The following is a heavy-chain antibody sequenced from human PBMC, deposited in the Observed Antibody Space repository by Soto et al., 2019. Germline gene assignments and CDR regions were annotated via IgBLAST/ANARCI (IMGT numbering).Heavy chain of an antibody. CDR2: IWYDGSNK. Sequence: GGSLRLSCAASGFTFSSYGMHWVRQAPGKGLEWVAVIWYDGSNKYYADSVKGRFTISRDNSKNTLYLQMNSLRAEDTAVYYCARDGDSGGYYYYYYMDVWGKGTTVTVSS. CDR1: GFTFSSYG. V-gene: IGHV3-33*01. CDR3: ARDGDSGGYYYYYYMDV. D-gene: IGHD5-12*01. J-gene: IGHJ6*03.